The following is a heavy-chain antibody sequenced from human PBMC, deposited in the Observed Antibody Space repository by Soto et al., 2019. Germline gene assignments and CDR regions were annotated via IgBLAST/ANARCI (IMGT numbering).Heavy chain of an antibody. D-gene: IGHD2-15*01. CDR1: GYTFISYL. J-gene: IGHJ4*02. CDR3: SREYCGGGSCYWIDD. Sequence: GASVKVSCKASGYTFISYLIHWMRQAPGQGLEWMGIINPNGGSTNYARKLQGRVTMTRDTSTSTAYMEMSSLRSEDTAMYYCSREYCGGGSCYWIDDWGQGTLVTVSS. V-gene: IGHV1-46*03. CDR2: INPNGGST.